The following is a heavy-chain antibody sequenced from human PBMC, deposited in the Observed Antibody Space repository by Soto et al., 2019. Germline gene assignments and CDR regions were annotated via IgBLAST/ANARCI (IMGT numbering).Heavy chain of an antibody. V-gene: IGHV1-18*01. D-gene: IGHD1-26*01. CDR2: ISAYNGNT. Sequence: QVQLVQSGAEVKKPGASVKVSCKASGYTFTSYGISWVRQAPGQGLEWMGWISAYNGNTNYAQMLQGRVTMTTDTSTSTADMELRRLRADDTYLYYCARGVGASYYFDYWGQGTLVTVSS. CDR3: ARGVGASYYFDY. CDR1: GYTFTSYG. J-gene: IGHJ4*02.